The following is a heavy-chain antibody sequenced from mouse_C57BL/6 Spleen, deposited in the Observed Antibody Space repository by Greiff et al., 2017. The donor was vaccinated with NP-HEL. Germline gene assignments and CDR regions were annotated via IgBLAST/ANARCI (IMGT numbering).Heavy chain of an antibody. Sequence: QVQLQQPGAELVKPGASVKLSCTASGYTFTSYWMHWVKQRPGRGLEWIGRIDPNSGGTKYIEKFKGKATLTVDTPSSTAYLQLSSLTSEDSAVDYCASAGDDYDSDEYYFDYWGQGTTLTVSS. CDR3: ASAGDDYDSDEYYFDY. CDR2: IDPNSGGT. J-gene: IGHJ2*01. CDR1: GYTFTSYW. V-gene: IGHV1-72*01. D-gene: IGHD2-4*01.